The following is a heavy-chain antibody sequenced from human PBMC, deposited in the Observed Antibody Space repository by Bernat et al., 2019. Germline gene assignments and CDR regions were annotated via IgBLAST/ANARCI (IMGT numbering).Heavy chain of an antibody. CDR3: SYSGWNDY. V-gene: IGHV3-49*04. D-gene: IGHD6-19*01. CDR1: GFTFGDYA. Sequence: EVQLVESGGGLVQPGRSLRLSCTASGFTFGDYAMSWVRQAPGKGLEWVGFIRSKAYGGTTEYAASVKGRFTISRDDSKSIAYLQMNSLKTEDTAVYYCSYSGWNDYWGQGTQVTVSS. CDR2: IRSKAYGGTT. J-gene: IGHJ4*02.